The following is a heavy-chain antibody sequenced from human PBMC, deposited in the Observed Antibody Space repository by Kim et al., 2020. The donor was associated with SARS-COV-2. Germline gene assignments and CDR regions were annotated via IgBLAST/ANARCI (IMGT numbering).Heavy chain of an antibody. V-gene: IGHV4-61*08. D-gene: IGHD2-15*01. CDR3: ARARNYGGSSTYEY. CDR1: GGSVSNGDYY. CDR2: VYYSGST. Sequence: SETLSLTCTVSGGSVSNGDYYWSWIRQPPGKGLEWIGYVYYSGSTNYNPSLKSRVTISVDTSKNQFSLKLSSVTAADTAVYYCARARNYGGSSTYEYWGQGTLVTVAS. J-gene: IGHJ4*02.